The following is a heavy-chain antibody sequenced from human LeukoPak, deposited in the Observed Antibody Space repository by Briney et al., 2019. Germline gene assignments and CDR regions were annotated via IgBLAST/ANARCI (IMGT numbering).Heavy chain of an antibody. CDR1: GFTFSTYW. Sequence: SGGSLRLSCAASGFTFSTYWMSWVRQAPGKGLEWVANIKRDGSEKYTISRDNAKNSLYLQMNSLRAEDTAVYYCARDQGHYYDSGSYYYFDYWGQGTLVTVSS. V-gene: IGHV3-7*01. D-gene: IGHD3-10*01. CDR3: ARDQGHYYDSGSYYYFDY. J-gene: IGHJ4*02. CDR2: IKRDGSEK.